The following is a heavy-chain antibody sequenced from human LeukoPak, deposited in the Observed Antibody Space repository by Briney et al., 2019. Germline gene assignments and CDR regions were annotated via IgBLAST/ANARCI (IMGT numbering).Heavy chain of an antibody. V-gene: IGHV1-2*02. D-gene: IGHD2-21*02. CDR3: ARDVNCGGDCYSFDY. CDR2: INPNSGGT. CDR1: GYTFTGYY. J-gene: IGHJ4*02. Sequence: GASVKVSCKASGYTFTGYYMHWVRQAPGQGLEWMGWINPNSGGTNYAQKFQGRVTMTRDTSISTAYMELSRLRSDDTAVYYCARDVNCGGDCYSFDYWGQGTLVTVSS.